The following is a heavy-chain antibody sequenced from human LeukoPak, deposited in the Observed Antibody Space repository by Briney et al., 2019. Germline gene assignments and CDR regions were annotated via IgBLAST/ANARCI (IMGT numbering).Heavy chain of an antibody. Sequence: SVKVSCKASGGTFSSYAISWVRQAPGQGLEWMGGIIPIFGTANYAQKFQGRVTITTDESTSTAYMELSSLRSEDTAVYYCARGNIAIFGVVTDAFDIWGQGTMVTVSS. CDR2: IIPIFGTA. CDR1: GGTFSSYA. D-gene: IGHD3-3*01. J-gene: IGHJ3*02. CDR3: ARGNIAIFGVVTDAFDI. V-gene: IGHV1-69*05.